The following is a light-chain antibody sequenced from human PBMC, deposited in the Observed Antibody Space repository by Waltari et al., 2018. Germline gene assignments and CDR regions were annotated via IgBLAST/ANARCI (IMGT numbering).Light chain of an antibody. CDR3: QQTYNSPPWT. CDR2: AAS. V-gene: IGKV1-39*01. Sequence: DIQMTQSPSSLSASVGDRVTITCRASQSITSRLNWYQQKPGKAPKVLIYAASSLQSGVPSRFSGSGSGTDFTLTISSLQPEDFATYYCQQTYNSPPWTFGQGTKVEIK. J-gene: IGKJ1*01. CDR1: QSITSR.